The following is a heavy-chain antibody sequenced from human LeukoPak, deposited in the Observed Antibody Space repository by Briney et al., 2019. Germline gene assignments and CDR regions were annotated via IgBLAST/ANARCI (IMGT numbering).Heavy chain of an antibody. Sequence: ASVKVSCKASGYTFSDYGISWVRQAPGQGLEWMGWISAYNGNTNYAQKFQGRVTMTTDTSTSTAYMELRSLRSDDTAVYYCARDLRIFGVVVEYYMDVWGKGTTVTVSS. CDR1: GYTFSDYG. V-gene: IGHV1-18*01. CDR2: ISAYNGNT. D-gene: IGHD3-3*01. J-gene: IGHJ6*03. CDR3: ARDLRIFGVVVEYYMDV.